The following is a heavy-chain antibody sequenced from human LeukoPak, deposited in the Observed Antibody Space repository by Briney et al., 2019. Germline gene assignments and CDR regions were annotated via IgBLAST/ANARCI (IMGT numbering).Heavy chain of an antibody. V-gene: IGHV3-48*03. CDR2: ISSSGSSV. J-gene: IGHJ4*02. CDR3: TTDHVGATVEFDS. D-gene: IGHD1-26*01. CDR1: GSTFSSYE. Sequence: PGGSLRLSCVASGSTFSSYEMNWVRQAPGEGLEWISYISSSGSSVKYADSVKGRFTISRDNAKNSLYLQMDSLRAEDTAIYYCTTDHVGATVEFDSWGQGTLVTVSS.